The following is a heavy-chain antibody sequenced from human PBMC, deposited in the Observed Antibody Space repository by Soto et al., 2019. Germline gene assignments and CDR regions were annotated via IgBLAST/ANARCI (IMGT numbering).Heavy chain of an antibody. CDR1: GFTFSGYT. D-gene: IGHD2-15*01. Sequence: GGSLRLSCAASGFTFSGYTIHWVRQAPGKGLEWVALISYDGSNEFYADSVMGRFTFSRDNSKNTLYLQMNSLRPEDTAVYHCARGLYCSGGSCPFDCWGQGTLVTVSS. CDR2: ISYDGSNE. J-gene: IGHJ4*02. CDR3: ARGLYCSGGSCPFDC. V-gene: IGHV3-30-3*01.